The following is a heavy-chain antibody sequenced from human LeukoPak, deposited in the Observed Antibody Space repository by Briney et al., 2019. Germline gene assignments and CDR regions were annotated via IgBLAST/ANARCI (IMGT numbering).Heavy chain of an antibody. CDR3: ARHFLAAADAPGV. CDR1: GGSFSGYY. CDR2: INHSGST. V-gene: IGHV4-34*01. D-gene: IGHD6-13*01. J-gene: IGHJ6*02. Sequence: SETLSLTCAVYGGSFSGYYWSWIRQPPGKGLEWIGEINHSGSTNYNPSLKSRVIISVDTSKNQFSLKLSSVTAADTAVYYCARHFLAAADAPGVWGQGTTVTVSS.